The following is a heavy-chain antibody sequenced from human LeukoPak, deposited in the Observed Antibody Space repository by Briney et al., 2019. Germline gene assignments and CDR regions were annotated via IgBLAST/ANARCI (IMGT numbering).Heavy chain of an antibody. J-gene: IGHJ4*02. V-gene: IGHV1-18*01. CDR1: GYTFTSYG. Sequence: ASVKVSCKASGYTFTSYGISWVRQAPGQGLEWMGWISAYNGNTNYAQKLQGRVTMTRDTSTSTVYMELSSLRSEDTAVYYCARGHYYYDSSGYYSDYWGQGTLVTVSS. D-gene: IGHD3-22*01. CDR2: ISAYNGNT. CDR3: ARGHYYYDSSGYYSDY.